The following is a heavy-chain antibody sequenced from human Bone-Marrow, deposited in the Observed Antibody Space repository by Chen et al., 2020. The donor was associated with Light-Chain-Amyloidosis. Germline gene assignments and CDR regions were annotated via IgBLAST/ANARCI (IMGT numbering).Heavy chain of an antibody. CDR3: AKGVSSWSAYLHY. Sequence: EVQLVESGGGLVQPGGSLRLSCVASGFTFSSYAINWVRQAPGKGLEWVSGIRGSGDNTYYADSVRGRVTMSRDNSKNTVFLQMNSLRAEDTAVYYCAKGVSSWSAYLHYWGQGTLVTVSS. J-gene: IGHJ4*02. CDR1: GFTFSSYA. D-gene: IGHD6-13*01. CDR2: IRGSGDNT. V-gene: IGHV3-23*04.